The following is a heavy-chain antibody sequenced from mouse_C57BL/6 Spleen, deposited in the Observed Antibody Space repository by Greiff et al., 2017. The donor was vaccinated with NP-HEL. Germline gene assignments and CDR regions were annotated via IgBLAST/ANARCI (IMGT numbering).Heavy chain of an antibody. CDR2: IYPGSGST. D-gene: IGHD3-2*02. V-gene: IGHV1-55*01. J-gene: IGHJ2*01. Sequence: VQLQHPGAELVKPGASVKMSCKASGYTFTSYWITWVKQRPGQGLEWIGDIYPGSGSTNYNEKFKSKATLTVDTSSSTAYMQLSSLTSEDSAVYYCARRGSSGYYFDYWGQGTTLTVSS. CDR3: ARRGSSGYYFDY. CDR1: GYTFTSYW.